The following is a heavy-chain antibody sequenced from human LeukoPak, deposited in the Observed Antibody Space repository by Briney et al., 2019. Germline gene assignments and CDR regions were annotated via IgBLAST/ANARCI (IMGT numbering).Heavy chain of an antibody. D-gene: IGHD6-19*01. CDR3: ARLAPYSSGPHFDY. J-gene: IGHJ4*02. Sequence: SETLSLTCTVSGGSISSSSYYWGWIRQPPGKGLEWIGSIYYSGSTYYNPSLKSRVTISVDTSKNQFSLKLSSVTAADTAVYYCARLAPYSSGPHFDYWGQGILVTVSS. CDR2: IYYSGST. V-gene: IGHV4-39*07. CDR1: GGSISSSSYY.